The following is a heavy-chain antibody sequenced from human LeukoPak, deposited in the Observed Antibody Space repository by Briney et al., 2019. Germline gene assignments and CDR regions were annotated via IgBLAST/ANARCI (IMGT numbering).Heavy chain of an antibody. CDR3: ARDYGLGRLDY. J-gene: IGHJ4*02. V-gene: IGHV4-61*02. CDR1: GGSISSGSYY. CDR2: IYTSGST. D-gene: IGHD7-27*01. Sequence: SETLSLTCTVSGGSISSGSYYWNWIRQPAGKGLEWIGRIYTSGSTNYNPSLKSRVTKSVDTSKNQFSLKLSSVTAADTAVYYCARDYGLGRLDYWGQGTLVTVSS.